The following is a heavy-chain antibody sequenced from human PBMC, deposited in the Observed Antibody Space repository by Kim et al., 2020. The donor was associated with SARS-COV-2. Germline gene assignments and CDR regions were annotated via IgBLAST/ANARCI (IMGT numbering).Heavy chain of an antibody. V-gene: IGHV3-30*04. D-gene: IGHD3-22*01. CDR3: ARDEYDSSGYSYGMDV. Sequence: GGSLRLSCAASGFTFSSYVMHWVRQAPGKGLEWVAVISYDGSNKYYADSVKGRFTISRDNSKNTLYLQMNSLRAEDTAVYYCARDEYDSSGYSYGMDVWGQGTTVTVSS. J-gene: IGHJ6*02. CDR2: ISYDGSNK. CDR1: GFTFSSYV.